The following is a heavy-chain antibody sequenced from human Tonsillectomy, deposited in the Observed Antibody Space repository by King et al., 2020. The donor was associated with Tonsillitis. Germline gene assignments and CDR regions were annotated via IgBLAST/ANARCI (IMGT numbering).Heavy chain of an antibody. CDR1: GGTFSSYA. J-gene: IGHJ5*02. V-gene: IGHV1-69*01. Sequence: VQLVESGAEVRKPGSSVTVSCKASGGTFSSYAISWVRQAPGQGLEWMGGIIPLFGTANYAQKFQGRVTITADESTSTAYMELSSLTSEDTAVYYCARTYYYDSSGYYPPAWGQGTLVTVSS. CDR3: ARTYYYDSSGYYPPA. D-gene: IGHD3-22*01. CDR2: IIPLFGTA.